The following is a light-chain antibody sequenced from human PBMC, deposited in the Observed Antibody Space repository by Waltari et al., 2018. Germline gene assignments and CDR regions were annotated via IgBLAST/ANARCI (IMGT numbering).Light chain of an antibody. CDR2: AAS. J-gene: IGKJ1*01. V-gene: IGKV1-6*01. CDR3: LQDYLYPWT. CDR1: QDIRDD. Sequence: AIQMTQSPSSLSASVGASVTIPCRASQDIRDDLGWYQQKPGKAPNLLIYAASTCQSGVPSRFSGSGSGTDFTLTINSLQPEDFATYYCLQDYLYPWTFGQGTKVEI.